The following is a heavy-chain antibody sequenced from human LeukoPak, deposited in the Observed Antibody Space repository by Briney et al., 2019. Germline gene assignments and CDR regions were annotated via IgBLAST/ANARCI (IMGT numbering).Heavy chain of an antibody. Sequence: PSETLSLTCAVYGGSFSGYYWSWIRQPPGKGLEWIGSIYYSGSTYYNPSLKSRVTISVDTSKNQFSLKLSSVTAADTAVYYCAREIIEYSSSYFDYWGQGTLVTVSS. D-gene: IGHD6-6*01. CDR3: AREIIEYSSSYFDY. CDR2: IYYSGST. V-gene: IGHV4-34*01. CDR1: GGSFSGYY. J-gene: IGHJ4*02.